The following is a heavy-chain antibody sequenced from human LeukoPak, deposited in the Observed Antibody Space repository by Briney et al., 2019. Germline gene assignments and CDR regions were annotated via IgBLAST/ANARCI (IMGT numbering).Heavy chain of an antibody. J-gene: IGHJ5*02. CDR1: GGSISSYY. Sequence: SETLSLTCTVSGGSISSYYWSWIRQPAGKGLEWIGRIYTSGSTNYNPSLKSRVTMSVDTSKNQFSLKPSSVTAADTAVYYCARDLLDIVAYNWFDPWGQGTLVTVSS. CDR2: IYTSGST. D-gene: IGHD5-12*01. CDR3: ARDLLDIVAYNWFDP. V-gene: IGHV4-4*07.